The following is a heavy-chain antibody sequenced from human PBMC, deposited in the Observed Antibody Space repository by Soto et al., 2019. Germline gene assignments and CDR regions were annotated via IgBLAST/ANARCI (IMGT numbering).Heavy chain of an antibody. CDR2: ISYDGSNK. CDR1: GFTFSSYA. V-gene: IGHV3-30-3*01. CDR3: ARDQNHQRITMVRGTYYFDY. J-gene: IGHJ4*02. D-gene: IGHD3-10*01. Sequence: GGSLRLSCAASGFTFSSYAMHWVRPAPGKGLEWVAVISYDGSNKYYADSVKGRFTISRDNSKNTLYLQMNSLRAEDTAVYYCARDQNHQRITMVRGTYYFDYWGQGTLVTVSS.